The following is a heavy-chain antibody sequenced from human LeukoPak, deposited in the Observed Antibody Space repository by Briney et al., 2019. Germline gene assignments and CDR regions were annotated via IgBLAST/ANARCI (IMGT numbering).Heavy chain of an antibody. D-gene: IGHD5-24*01. J-gene: IGHJ3*02. CDR2: INHSGST. CDR3: ARRDGDI. V-gene: IGHV4-34*01. Sequence: SETLSLTCAVYGEPFSGYYWSWIRQPPGKGLEWIGEINHSGSTNYNPSLKSRVTISVDTSKNQLSLKLSSVTAADTAVYYCARRDGDIWGQGTMVTVSS. CDR1: GEPFSGYY.